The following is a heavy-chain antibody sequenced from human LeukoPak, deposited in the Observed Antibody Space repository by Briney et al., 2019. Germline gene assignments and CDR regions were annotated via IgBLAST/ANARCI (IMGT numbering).Heavy chain of an antibody. D-gene: IGHD2-2*01. V-gene: IGHV3-30*02. CDR1: GFTFSSYG. J-gene: IGHJ4*02. CDR3: AKDLGVVPAAKGDY. Sequence: GGSLRLSCAASGFTFSSYGMHWVRQAPGKGLEWVAFIRYDGSNKYYADSVKGRFTISRDNSKNTLYLQMNSLRAEDTAVYYCAKDLGVVPAAKGDYWGQGTLVTVSS. CDR2: IRYDGSNK.